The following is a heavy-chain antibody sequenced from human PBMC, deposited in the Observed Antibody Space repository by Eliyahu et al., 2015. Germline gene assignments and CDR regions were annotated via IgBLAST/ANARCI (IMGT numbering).Heavy chain of an antibody. CDR3: AIPAYPGGATSYWYFDL. CDR1: GYTFPSYY. CDR2: INPSGGST. D-gene: IGHD1-26*01. V-gene: IGHV1-46*01. J-gene: IGHJ2*01. Sequence: QVQLVQSGAEVKKPGASVKVSCKASGYTFPSYYMHWVRXAPGQGLEWMGIINPSGGSTSYAQKFQGRVTMTRDTSTSTVYMELSSLRSEDTAVYYCAIPAYPGGATSYWYFDLWGRGTLVTVSS.